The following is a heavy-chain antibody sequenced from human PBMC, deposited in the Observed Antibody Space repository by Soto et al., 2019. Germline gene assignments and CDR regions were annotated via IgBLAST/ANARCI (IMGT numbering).Heavy chain of an antibody. CDR1: GFTFSSYG. D-gene: IGHD1-26*01. Sequence: QVQLVESGGGVVQPGRSLRLSCAASGFTFSSYGMHWVRQAPGKRLEWVAVIWYDGSNKYYADSVKGRFTISRDNSKNTLYLQMNSLRAEDTAVYYCARDRRVGATTINWFDPWGQGTLVTVSS. V-gene: IGHV3-33*01. CDR2: IWYDGSNK. J-gene: IGHJ5*02. CDR3: ARDRRVGATTINWFDP.